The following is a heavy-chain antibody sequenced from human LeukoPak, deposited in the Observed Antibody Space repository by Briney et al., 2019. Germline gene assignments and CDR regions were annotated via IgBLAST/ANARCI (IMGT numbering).Heavy chain of an antibody. CDR1: GGSISSGGYY. CDR3: VISMVRGVYDY. CDR2: IWTDGVT. J-gene: IGHJ4*02. V-gene: IGHV4-61*02. D-gene: IGHD3-10*01. Sequence: SQTLSLTCTVSGGSISSGGYYWSWIRQPAGKGLEWIGRIWTDGVTSYNPSLKSRVTISVDTSKNQFSLKLSSVTAADTAVYYCVISMVRGVYDYWGQGTLVTVSS.